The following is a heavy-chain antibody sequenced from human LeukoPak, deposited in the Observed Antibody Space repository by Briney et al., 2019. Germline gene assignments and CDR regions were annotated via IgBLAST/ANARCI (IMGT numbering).Heavy chain of an antibody. V-gene: IGHV4-59*08. J-gene: IGHJ4*02. D-gene: IGHD3-22*01. Sequence: PGGSLRLSCAASGFTFSSYAMSWIRQPPGKGLEWIGYVYHSGTTDYNPSLKSRVTISVDTSKNQFSLKLTSVTAADTAVYYCVRHTLDYYDSSGYYYSHHYFDNWGQGTLVTVSS. CDR2: VYHSGTT. CDR1: GFTFSSYA. CDR3: VRHTLDYYDSSGYYYSHHYFDN.